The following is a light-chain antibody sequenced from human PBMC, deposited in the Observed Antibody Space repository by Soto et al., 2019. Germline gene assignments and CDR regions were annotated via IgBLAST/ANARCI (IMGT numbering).Light chain of an antibody. CDR2: LGS. J-gene: IGKJ1*01. Sequence: DIVMTQSPVSLPVTPGEPASISCRSSQSLLHSNGYNYLDWYLQKPGQSPQLLIYLGSNRASGVPDRFSGSGSGPDFTLKISRVEAEDVGVYYCMQALQTPRTFGQGTKVEI. CDR3: MQALQTPRT. V-gene: IGKV2-28*01. CDR1: QSLLHSNGYNY.